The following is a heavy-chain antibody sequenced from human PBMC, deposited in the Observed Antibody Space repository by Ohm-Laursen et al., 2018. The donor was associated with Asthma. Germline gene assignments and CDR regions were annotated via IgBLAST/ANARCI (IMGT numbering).Heavy chain of an antibody. CDR2: VDPEDGET. CDR3: ATAPSYDSSGPSVYGMDV. Sequence: VKVSCKVSGYTFTDYYMHWVQQAPGKGLEWMGLVDPEDGETIYAEKFQGRVTITADTSTDTAYMELSSLRSEDTAVYYCATAPSYDSSGPSVYGMDVWGQGTTVTVSS. V-gene: IGHV1-69-2*01. CDR1: GYTFTDYY. D-gene: IGHD3-22*01. J-gene: IGHJ6*02.